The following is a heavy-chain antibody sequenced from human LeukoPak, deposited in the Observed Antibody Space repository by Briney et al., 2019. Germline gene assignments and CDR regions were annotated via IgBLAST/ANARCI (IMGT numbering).Heavy chain of an antibody. V-gene: IGHV4-34*01. CDR1: GGSFSGYY. J-gene: IGHJ5*02. Sequence: SETLSLTCAVYGGSFSGYYWSWIRQPPGKGLEWIGEINHSGSTNYNPSLKGRVTISVDTSKNQFSLKLSSVTAADTAVYYCARGRRIVVVITTNNWFDPWGQGTLVTVSS. CDR2: INHSGST. D-gene: IGHD3-22*01. CDR3: ARGRRIVVVITTNNWFDP.